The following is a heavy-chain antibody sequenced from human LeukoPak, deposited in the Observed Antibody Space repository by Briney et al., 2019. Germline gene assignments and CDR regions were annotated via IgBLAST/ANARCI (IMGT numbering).Heavy chain of an antibody. CDR2: ISYDGSNK. J-gene: IGHJ4*02. Sequence: GGSLRLSCAASGFTFSSYGMHRVRQAPGKGLEWVAVISYDGSNKYYADSVKGRFTISRDNSKNTLYLQMNSLRAEDTAVYYCAKDGYYNPYGDYVDYWGQGTLVTVSS. D-gene: IGHD4-17*01. V-gene: IGHV3-30*18. CDR1: GFTFSSYG. CDR3: AKDGYYNPYGDYVDY.